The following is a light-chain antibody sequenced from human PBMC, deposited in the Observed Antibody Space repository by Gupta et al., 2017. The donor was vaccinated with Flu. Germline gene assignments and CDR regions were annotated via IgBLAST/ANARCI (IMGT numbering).Light chain of an antibody. CDR3: QSADSSGTYQVV. Sequence: QTARITCSGDALPKQYAYWYQQKPGQAPVLVIYKDSERPSGIPERFSGSSSGTTVTLTISGVQAEDEADYYCQSADSSGTYQVVFGGGTKLTVL. CDR2: KDS. V-gene: IGLV3-25*03. CDR1: ALPKQY. J-gene: IGLJ2*01.